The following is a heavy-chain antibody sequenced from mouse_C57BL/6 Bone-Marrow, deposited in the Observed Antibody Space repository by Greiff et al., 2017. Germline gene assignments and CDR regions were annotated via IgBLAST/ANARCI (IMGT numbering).Heavy chain of an antibody. J-gene: IGHJ4*01. Sequence: VQLQQSGPELVKPGASVKISCKASGYSFTGYYMNWVKQSPEKSLEWIGEINPSTGGTTYNQKFKAKATLTVDKSSSTAYMQLKSLTSEDSAVYYCARRRRLLRYYAMGYWGQGTSVTVSS. CDR1: GYSFTGYY. CDR2: INPSTGGT. V-gene: IGHV1-42*01. D-gene: IGHD2-3*01. CDR3: ARRRRLLRYYAMGY.